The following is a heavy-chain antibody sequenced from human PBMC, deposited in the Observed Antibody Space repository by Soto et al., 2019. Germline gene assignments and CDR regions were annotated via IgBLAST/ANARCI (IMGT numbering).Heavy chain of an antibody. CDR3: AKGHSPTYSYVYFDY. V-gene: IGHV3-23*01. CDR1: GFTFSNYV. Sequence: PGGSLRLSCTASGFTFSNYVMSWVRQAPGRGLEWVSAVSGSGISTFYADSVKGRFIISRDNSKNTLYLQLNSLKAEDTAVYYCAKGHSPTYSYVYFDYWGQGAQVTVSS. CDR2: VSGSGIST. J-gene: IGHJ4*02. D-gene: IGHD5-18*01.